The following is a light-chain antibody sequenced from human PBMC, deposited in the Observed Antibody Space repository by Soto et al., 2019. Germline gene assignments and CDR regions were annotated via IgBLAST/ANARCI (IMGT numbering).Light chain of an antibody. V-gene: IGKV3-15*01. CDR3: QQYNDWPPFA. CDR2: GAS. CDR1: QTVSSN. Sequence: EIVMTQSPATLSVSPGERATLSCRASQTVSSNLAWYKQKPGQAPRLLIHGASTRAAGIPARFSGSGSGTEFTLSISSLPSEDFAVYYCQQYNDWPPFAVGPGTRVDIK. J-gene: IGKJ3*01.